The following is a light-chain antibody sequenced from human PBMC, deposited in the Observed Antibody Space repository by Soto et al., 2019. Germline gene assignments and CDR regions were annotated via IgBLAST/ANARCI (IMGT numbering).Light chain of an antibody. J-gene: IGKJ5*01. CDR3: MQSIQVPSIA. CDR1: QSLVNSDGNTY. CDR2: KIS. V-gene: IGKV2-24*01. Sequence: DIVMTQTPLSSPVTLGQPASISCKSSQSLVNSDGNTYLSWLQQRPGQPPRLLIYKISNRFPGVPDRFSGSGAGADFTLKISRVEAEDVGVYFCMQSIQVPSIAFGQGTRLEI.